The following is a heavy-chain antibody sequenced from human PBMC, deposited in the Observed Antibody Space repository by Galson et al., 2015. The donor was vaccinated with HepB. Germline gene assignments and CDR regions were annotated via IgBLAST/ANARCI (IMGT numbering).Heavy chain of an antibody. Sequence: ETLSHTCAVSGGSISSSNWWSWVRQPPGKGLEWIGEIYHSGSTNYNPSLKSRVTISVDKSKNQFSLKLSSVTAADTAVYYCARDLPNYDIQWGYYMDVWGKGTTVTVSS. V-gene: IGHV4-4*02. CDR2: IYHSGST. D-gene: IGHD3-9*01. CDR3: ARDLPNYDIQWGYYMDV. CDR1: GGSISSSNW. J-gene: IGHJ6*03.